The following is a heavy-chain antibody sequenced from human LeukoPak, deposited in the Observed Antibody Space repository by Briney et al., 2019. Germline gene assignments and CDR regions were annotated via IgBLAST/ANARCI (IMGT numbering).Heavy chain of an antibody. CDR2: IYTSGST. V-gene: IGHV4-4*07. D-gene: IGHD2-21*02. CDR3: ARVPALRVVTTPTYFDL. CDR1: GGSISSYY. Sequence: SETLSLTCTVSGGSISSYYWSWIRQPAGKGLEWIGRIYTSGSTNYNPSLKSRVTISVDKSKNQFSLKLSSVTAADTAVYYCARVPALRVVTTPTYFDLWGLGTLVSVSS. J-gene: IGHJ4*02.